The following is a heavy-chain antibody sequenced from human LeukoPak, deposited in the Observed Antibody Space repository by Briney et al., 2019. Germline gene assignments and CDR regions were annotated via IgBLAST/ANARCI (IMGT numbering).Heavy chain of an antibody. CDR1: GFIFSHYG. Sequence: GGSLRLSCAASGFIFSHYGIHWVRQAPGKGLEWVALISYDGDNKYFADSVKGRFTISRDNSKNTLYLQMNSLRAEDTAVYYCAKGLTTVTNPDFDYWGQGTLVTVSS. CDR3: AKGLTTVTNPDFDY. J-gene: IGHJ4*02. D-gene: IGHD4-17*01. V-gene: IGHV3-30*19. CDR2: ISYDGDNK.